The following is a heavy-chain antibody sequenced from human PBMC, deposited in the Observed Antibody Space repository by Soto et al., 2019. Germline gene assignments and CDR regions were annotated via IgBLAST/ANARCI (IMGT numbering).Heavy chain of an antibody. V-gene: IGHV3-30*18. J-gene: IGHJ4*02. D-gene: IGHD1-1*01. Sequence: QVQLVESGGGVVQPGRSLRLSCVASGFTFRSYGMHWVRQAPGKGLEWVAHISYDGSDKYYADSVKGRFSMSRDNSKSTLYLQMNSLRPEHTAVYYCAKDRSWNDALYYFDYWGQGTLVTVSS. CDR2: ISYDGSDK. CDR3: AKDRSWNDALYYFDY. CDR1: GFTFRSYG.